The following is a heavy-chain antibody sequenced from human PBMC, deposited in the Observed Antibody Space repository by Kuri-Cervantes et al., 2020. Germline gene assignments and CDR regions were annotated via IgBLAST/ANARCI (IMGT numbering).Heavy chain of an antibody. CDR3: AGGRDIVVVPAYGLIFDY. CDR2: INHSGST. V-gene: IGHV4-34*01. Sequence: SQTLSLTCAVYGGSFSGYYWSWIRQPPGKGLEWIGEINHSGSTNHNPSLKSRVTISVDTSKNQFSLKLSSVTAADTAVYYCAGGRDIVVVPAYGLIFDYWGQGTLVTVSS. D-gene: IGHD2-2*01. CDR1: GGSFSGYY. J-gene: IGHJ4*02.